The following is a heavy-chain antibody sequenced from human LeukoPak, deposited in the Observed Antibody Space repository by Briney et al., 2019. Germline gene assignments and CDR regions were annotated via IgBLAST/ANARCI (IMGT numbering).Heavy chain of an antibody. Sequence: ASVTVSCKASGYTFTSYGISWVRQAPGQGLEWRGWISAYNGNTNYAQKLQGRVTMTTDTSTSTAYMELRSLRSDDTAVYYCARERSLLFGELYIFDYWGQGTLVTVSS. D-gene: IGHD3-10*01. CDR1: GYTFTSYG. V-gene: IGHV1-18*01. CDR3: ARERSLLFGELYIFDY. J-gene: IGHJ4*02. CDR2: ISAYNGNT.